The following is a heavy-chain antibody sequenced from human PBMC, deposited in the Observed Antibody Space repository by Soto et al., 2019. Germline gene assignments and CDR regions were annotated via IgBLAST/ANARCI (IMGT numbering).Heavy chain of an antibody. Sequence: SETLSLTCAVYGGSFSGYYWSWIRQPPGKGLEWIGEINHSGSTNYNPSLKSRVTISVDTSKNQFSLKLSSVTAADTAVYYCARGPRGYYYGSGSRDYYFDYWGQGTLVTVSS. CDR1: GGSFSGYY. CDR3: ARGPRGYYYGSGSRDYYFDY. J-gene: IGHJ4*02. V-gene: IGHV4-34*01. CDR2: INHSGST. D-gene: IGHD3-10*01.